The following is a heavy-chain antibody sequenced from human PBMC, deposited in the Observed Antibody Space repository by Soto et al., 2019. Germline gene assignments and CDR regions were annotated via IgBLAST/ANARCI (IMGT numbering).Heavy chain of an antibody. CDR1: GGSISSGDYY. V-gene: IGHV4-30-4*01. Sequence: QVQLQESGPGLVKPSQTLSLTCTVSGGSISSGDYYWSWIRQPPGKGLEWIGYIYYSGSTYYNPSLKSRVTLSLDTSKNHFSLKLSSVTAADTALYYCARTIVATEEYNWFDPWGQGTLVTVSS. D-gene: IGHD5-12*01. CDR3: ARTIVATEEYNWFDP. CDR2: IYYSGST. J-gene: IGHJ5*02.